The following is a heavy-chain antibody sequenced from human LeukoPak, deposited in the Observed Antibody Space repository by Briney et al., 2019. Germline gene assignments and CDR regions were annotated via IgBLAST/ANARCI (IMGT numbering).Heavy chain of an antibody. Sequence: PSETLSLTCTVSGGSISSSSYYWGWIRQPPGKGLEWIGSIYYSGRNYYNPSLKSRVTISVDTSKNQFSLKLSSVTAADTAVYYCASIRYDSSGYYYVSSYWGQGTLVTVSS. CDR2: IYYSGRN. J-gene: IGHJ4*02. CDR1: GGSISSSSYY. V-gene: IGHV4-39*01. D-gene: IGHD3-22*01. CDR3: ASIRYDSSGYYYVSSY.